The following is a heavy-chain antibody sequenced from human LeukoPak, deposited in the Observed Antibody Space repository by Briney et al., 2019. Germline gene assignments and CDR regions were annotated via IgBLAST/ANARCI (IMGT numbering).Heavy chain of an antibody. Sequence: GGSLRLSCAASGFTFSSYSMNWVRRAPGKGLEWGSGITASGDSTYYGDSVKGRFTMSRDNSKNTVYLQMNSLRVDDTAVYFCARRDIVVVVSASDYWGQGTLVTVSS. CDR3: ARRDIVVVVSASDY. D-gene: IGHD2-15*01. CDR2: ITASGDST. V-gene: IGHV3-23*01. CDR1: GFTFSSYS. J-gene: IGHJ4*02.